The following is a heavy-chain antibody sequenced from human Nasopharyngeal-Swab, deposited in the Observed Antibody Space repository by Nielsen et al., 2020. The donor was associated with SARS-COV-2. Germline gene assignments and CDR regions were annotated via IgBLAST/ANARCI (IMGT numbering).Heavy chain of an antibody. Sequence: GGSLRLSCAASGFTVSSNYMSWVRQAPGKGLEWVSLIYSGGSTYYADSVKGRFTISRHNSKSTLYLQMNSLRAEDTAVYYCAKDQYDSSGSNWFDPWGQGTLVTVSS. V-gene: IGHV3-53*04. J-gene: IGHJ5*02. CDR2: IYSGGST. D-gene: IGHD3-22*01. CDR3: AKDQYDSSGSNWFDP. CDR1: GFTVSSNY.